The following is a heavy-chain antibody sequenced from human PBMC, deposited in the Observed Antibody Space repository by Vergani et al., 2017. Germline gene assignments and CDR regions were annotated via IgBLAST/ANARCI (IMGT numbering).Heavy chain of an antibody. CDR2: ISSSSSYI. CDR1: GFSFGRYS. D-gene: IGHD3-3*01. V-gene: IGHV3-21*01. J-gene: IGHJ5*02. CDR3: ARETELRLLEWSLSGRLDP. Sequence: EVQLVESGGGLVKPGGSLRLSCASSGFSFGRYSMNWVRQAPGKGLEWVSSISSSSSYIYYADSVKGRFTISRDNAKNSLYLQMSSLRADDTAVYYCARETELRLLEWSLSGRLDPWGQGTLVTVSS.